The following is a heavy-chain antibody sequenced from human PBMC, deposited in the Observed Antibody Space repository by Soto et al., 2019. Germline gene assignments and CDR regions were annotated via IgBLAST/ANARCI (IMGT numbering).Heavy chain of an antibody. CDR2: IIPVLDLA. J-gene: IGHJ6*04. V-gene: IGHV1-69*02. Sequence: QAQLVQSGAEVKKPGSSVKVSCKASGGTFNRETFSWVRQAPGQGLQWMGRIIPVLDLADYAQKFQGRVTITADTSTTTVYLDLSALGSDDTAVYYCARGGKLGGDLDVWGKGTPVIVSS. CDR3: ARGGKLGGDLDV. CDR1: GGTFNRET. D-gene: IGHD3-10*01.